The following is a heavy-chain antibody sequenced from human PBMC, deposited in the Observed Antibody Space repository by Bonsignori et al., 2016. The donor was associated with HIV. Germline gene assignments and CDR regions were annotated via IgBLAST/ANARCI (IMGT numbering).Heavy chain of an antibody. D-gene: IGHD3-10*01. CDR3: AREGRYYVSGKFDC. V-gene: IGHV3-23*01. J-gene: IGHJ4*02. Sequence: VRQAPGKGLEWVSSIRASDFSTFYADSVKGRFTISRDNSKSTLYVQMNSLRAEDTAVYYCAREGRYYVSGKFDCWGPGTLVTVSS. CDR2: IRASDFST.